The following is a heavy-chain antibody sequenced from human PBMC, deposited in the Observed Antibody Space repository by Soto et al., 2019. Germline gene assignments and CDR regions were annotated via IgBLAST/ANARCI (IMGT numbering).Heavy chain of an antibody. CDR3: AHPRGYGVFDAYDI. Sequence: PEGSRRLSCAASGCLFTTYAMNWVRHAPGKGLEWVSAISATAGDTYYADSVRGRFTISRDNSMNALYLQMNSLRVEDTAVYYCAHPRGYGVFDAYDIWGQGTMVTVSS. CDR1: GCLFTTYA. CDR2: ISATAGDT. D-gene: IGHD4-17*01. J-gene: IGHJ3*02. V-gene: IGHV3-23*01.